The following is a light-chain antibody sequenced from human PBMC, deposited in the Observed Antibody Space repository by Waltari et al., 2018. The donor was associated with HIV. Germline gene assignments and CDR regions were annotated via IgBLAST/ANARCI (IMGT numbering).Light chain of an antibody. CDR1: DLGSKN. CDR2: RDN. Sequence: SYELSQPPSVSVALGQTARITCGGDDLGSKNVHWYRQKPGQAPVLVIYRDNNRPSGIPERFSGSNSGDTATLTISRAQAGDEADYYCQVWDGTTAYYVFATGTKVTVL. J-gene: IGLJ1*01. CDR3: QVWDGTTAYYV. V-gene: IGLV3-9*01.